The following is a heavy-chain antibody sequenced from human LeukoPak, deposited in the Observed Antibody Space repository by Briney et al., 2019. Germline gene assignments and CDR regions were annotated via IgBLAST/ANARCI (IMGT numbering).Heavy chain of an antibody. CDR1: GGSISSSSYY. CDR3: ARLQRLRQTLVDY. CDR2: IYYSGST. J-gene: IGHJ4*02. D-gene: IGHD4-17*01. Sequence: SETLSLTCTVSGGSISSSSYYWGWIRQPPGKGLEWIGSIYYSGSTYYNPSLKSRVTISVDTSKNQFSLKLSSVTAADTAVYYCARLQRLRQTLVDYWGQGTLVTVSS. V-gene: IGHV4-39*01.